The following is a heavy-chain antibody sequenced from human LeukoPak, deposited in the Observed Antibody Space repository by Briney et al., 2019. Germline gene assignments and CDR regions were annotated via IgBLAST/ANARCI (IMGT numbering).Heavy chain of an antibody. J-gene: IGHJ3*02. V-gene: IGHV3-7*01. Sequence: GGSLRLSCAAYGFTFSGYWMSWVRQAPGKGLEWVANIKQDGSEKYYVDSVKGRFTISRDNAKNSLYLQMNSLRVEDTAVYYCARAGDCSSTSCYVTAFDIWGQGTMVTVSS. CDR3: ARAGDCSSTSCYVTAFDI. D-gene: IGHD2-2*01. CDR2: IKQDGSEK. CDR1: GFTFSGYW.